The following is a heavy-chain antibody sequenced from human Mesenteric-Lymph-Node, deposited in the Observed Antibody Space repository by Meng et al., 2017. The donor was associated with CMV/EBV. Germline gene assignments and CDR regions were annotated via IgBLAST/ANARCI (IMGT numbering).Heavy chain of an antibody. J-gene: IGHJ6*02. CDR2: ISSSGSTI. V-gene: IGHV3-48*04. CDR3: ARDGIAVAGTGYYYYYGMDV. D-gene: IGHD6-19*01. CDR1: GFTFSSYA. Sequence: GESLKISCAASGFTFSSYAMSWVRQAPGKGLEWVSYISSSGSTIYYADSVKGRFTISRDNAKNSLYLQMNSLRAEDTAVYYCARDGIAVAGTGYYYYYGMDVWGQGTTVTVSS.